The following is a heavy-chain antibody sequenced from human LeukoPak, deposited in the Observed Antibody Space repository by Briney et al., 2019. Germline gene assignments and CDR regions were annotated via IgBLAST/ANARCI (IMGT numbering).Heavy chain of an antibody. CDR2: ISPYNGGT. D-gene: IGHD1-26*01. Sequence: ASVTDSCKASGYTFTGYYVHWVRQAPGQGLEWIGSISPYNGGTKFAQNFQGRFSMTSDASISTASMELRSLTSDDTAVYYCARGRVGVDWCFDIWGRGTLVSVSS. CDR3: ARGRVGVDWCFDI. CDR1: GYTFTGYY. J-gene: IGHJ2*01. V-gene: IGHV1-2*02.